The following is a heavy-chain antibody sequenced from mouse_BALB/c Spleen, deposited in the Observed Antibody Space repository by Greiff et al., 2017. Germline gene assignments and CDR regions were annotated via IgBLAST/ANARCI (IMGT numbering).Heavy chain of an antibody. CDR2: IWSGGST. CDR1: GFSLTSYG. J-gene: IGHJ4*01. CDR3: ARGKYGNYDYAMDY. V-gene: IGHV2-2*02. Sequence: VKLMESGPGLVQPSQSLSITCTVSGFSLTSYGVHWVRQSPGKGLEWLGVIWSGGSTDYNAAFISRLSISEDNSKSQVFFKMNSLQANDTAIYYCARGKYGNYDYAMDYWGQGTSVTVSS. D-gene: IGHD2-10*02.